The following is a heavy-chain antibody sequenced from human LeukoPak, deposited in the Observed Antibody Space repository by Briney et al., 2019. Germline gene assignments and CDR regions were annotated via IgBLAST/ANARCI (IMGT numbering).Heavy chain of an antibody. Sequence: GGSLRLSCAASGFTFSSYAMSWVRQAPGKGLEWVSAISGSGGSTYYADSVKGRFTISRDNSKNTLYLQTNSPRAEDTAVYYCAKDPTPYGDHPFDYWGQGTLVTVSS. CDR2: ISGSGGST. V-gene: IGHV3-23*01. J-gene: IGHJ4*02. CDR3: AKDPTPYGDHPFDY. CDR1: GFTFSSYA. D-gene: IGHD4-17*01.